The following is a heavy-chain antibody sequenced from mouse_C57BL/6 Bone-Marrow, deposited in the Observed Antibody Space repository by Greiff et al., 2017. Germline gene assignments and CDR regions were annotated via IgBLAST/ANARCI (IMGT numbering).Heavy chain of an antibody. CDR1: GYTFTSYW. CDR3: ARDGSSYDWYCDV. J-gene: IGHJ1*03. Sequence: QVQLQQPGAELVRPGSSVKLSCKASGYTFTSYWMDWVKQRPGQGLEWIGNIYPSDSETHYNQKFKDKATLTVDKSSSTAYMQLSSLTSEDSAVYYWARDGSSYDWYCDVWGTGTTVTVSS. D-gene: IGHD1-1*01. CDR2: IYPSDSET. V-gene: IGHV1-61*01.